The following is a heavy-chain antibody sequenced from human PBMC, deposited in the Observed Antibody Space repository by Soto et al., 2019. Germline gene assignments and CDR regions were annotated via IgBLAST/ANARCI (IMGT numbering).Heavy chain of an antibody. V-gene: IGHV4-4*02. D-gene: IGHD3-10*01. CDR1: GGSISSSNW. J-gene: IGHJ6*02. CDR3: ARERAFGESSPGYYYYGMDV. CDR2: IYHSGST. Sequence: QVQLQESGPGLVKPSGTLSLTCAVSGGSISSSNWWSWVRQTPGKGLEWIGEIYHSGSTNYNPSLKGRVTISVDKSKNQFSLKLSSVSAADTAVYYCARERAFGESSPGYYYYGMDVWGQGTTVTVSS.